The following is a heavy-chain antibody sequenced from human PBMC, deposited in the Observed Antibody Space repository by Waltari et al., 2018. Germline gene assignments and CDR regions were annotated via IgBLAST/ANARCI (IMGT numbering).Heavy chain of an antibody. J-gene: IGHJ4*02. CDR3: ATGVYYDFWSGLYYFDY. V-gene: IGHV4-39*01. D-gene: IGHD3-3*01. CDR2: IYYSGST. CDR1: GGSISSSSYY. Sequence: QLQLQESGPGLVKPSETLSLTCTVSGGSISSSSYYWGWIRQPPGKGLEWIGSIYYSGSTYYNPSLKSRVTISVDTSKNQFSLKLSSVTAADTAVYYCATGVYYDFWSGLYYFDYWGQGTLVTVSS.